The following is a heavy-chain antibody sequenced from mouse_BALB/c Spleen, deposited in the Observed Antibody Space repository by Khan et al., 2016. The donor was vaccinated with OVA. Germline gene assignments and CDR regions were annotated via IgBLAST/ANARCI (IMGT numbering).Heavy chain of an antibody. CDR3: ARRNYFGYAFAY. D-gene: IGHD1-2*01. Sequence: QVRLQQSGAELARPGASVKLSCKASGYTFTDYYINWVKQRTGQGLEWIGEISPGSGDTYYNEKFKGKATLTADKSSTTAYLQLRSLPSEASAVYFCARRNYFGYAFAYWGQGTLVTVSA. CDR2: ISPGSGDT. J-gene: IGHJ3*01. CDR1: GYTFTDYY. V-gene: IGHV1-77*01.